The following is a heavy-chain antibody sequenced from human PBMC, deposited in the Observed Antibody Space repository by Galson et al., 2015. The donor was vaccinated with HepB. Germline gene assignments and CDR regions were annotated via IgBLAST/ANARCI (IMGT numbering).Heavy chain of an antibody. CDR2: LDPSGNT. Sequence: ETLSLTCAVYGVSFSGYYWSWIRQPPGKGLEWIGELDPSGNTNYNPSLKSRVSISVDTSKNQFSLKVTSVTAADTAVYYCAAVTTASYSYHFGMDVWGQGTTVTVSS. V-gene: IGHV4-34*01. D-gene: IGHD4-17*01. CDR3: AAVTTASYSYHFGMDV. J-gene: IGHJ6*02. CDR1: GVSFSGYY.